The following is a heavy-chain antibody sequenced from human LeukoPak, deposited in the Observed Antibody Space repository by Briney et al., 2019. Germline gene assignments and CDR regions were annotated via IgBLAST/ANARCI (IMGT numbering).Heavy chain of an antibody. D-gene: IGHD3-10*01. CDR3: ARRYGSGSYDY. CDR1: GYTFISYH. V-gene: IGHV1-18*01. Sequence: ASVKVSCKASGYTFISYHISWVRQAPGQGLVWMGWISAYNGNTNYAQKIQGRVAMTTDTSTSTAYMELRSLRSDDTAVYYCARRYGSGSYDYWGQGTLVTVSS. J-gene: IGHJ4*02. CDR2: ISAYNGNT.